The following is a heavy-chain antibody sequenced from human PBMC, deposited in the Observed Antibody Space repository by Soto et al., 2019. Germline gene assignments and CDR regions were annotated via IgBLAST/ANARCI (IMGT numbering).Heavy chain of an antibody. CDR3: AKDRYYYDSSGYLFYNY. J-gene: IGHJ4*02. Sequence: GGSLRLSCAASGFTFSSYGMHWVRQAPGKGLEWVAVISYDGSNKYYADSVKGRFTISRDNSKNTLYLQMNSLRAEDTAVYYCAKDRYYYDSSGYLFYNYWGQGTLVTVSS. V-gene: IGHV3-30*18. CDR1: GFTFSSYG. D-gene: IGHD3-22*01. CDR2: ISYDGSNK.